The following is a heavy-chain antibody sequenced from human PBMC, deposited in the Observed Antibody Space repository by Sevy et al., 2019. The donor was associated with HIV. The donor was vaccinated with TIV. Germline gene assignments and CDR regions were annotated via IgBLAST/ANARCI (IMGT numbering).Heavy chain of an antibody. CDR1: GFKFNDFA. CDR3: AKDIGCGWGQGCYYSGMVV. CDR2: ISWNSGNI. Sequence: GGSLRLSCAASGFKFNDFAMHWVRQAPGKGLEWVSGISWNSGNIDYEDSVKGRFTISRDNAKNSLYLQMNSLRTEDTALYYCAKDIGCGWGQGCYYSGMVVWGQGTTVTVS. V-gene: IGHV3-9*01. D-gene: IGHD2-21*01. J-gene: IGHJ6*02.